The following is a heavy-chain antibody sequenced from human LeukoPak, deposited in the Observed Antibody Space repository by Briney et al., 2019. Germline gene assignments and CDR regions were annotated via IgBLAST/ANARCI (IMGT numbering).Heavy chain of an antibody. CDR1: GFTVSNNY. J-gene: IGHJ4*02. D-gene: IGHD3-9*01. CDR3: AVADFDWLLNS. V-gene: IGHV3-66*01. CDR2: IYSGGST. Sequence: PGGSLRLSCAASGFTVSNNYMSWVRQAPGKGLEWVSVIYSGGSTYYADSVKGRFTISRDISKSTLYLQMNSLRAEDTAVYYCAVADFDWLLNSWGQGTLVTVSS.